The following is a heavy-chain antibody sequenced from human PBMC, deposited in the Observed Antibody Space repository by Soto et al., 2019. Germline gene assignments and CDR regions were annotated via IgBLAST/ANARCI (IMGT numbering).Heavy chain of an antibody. J-gene: IGHJ4*02. D-gene: IGHD4-17*01. CDR3: ARGGTTVTDF. V-gene: IGHV3-11*06. Sequence: QVQLVESGGGLVKPGGSLRLSCVASGFTFNDYYMSWIRQDPGKGLEWVSYISSSSGYTNYADSVKGRFTISRDNARNSLYLQMNSLRAEDTAVYYCARGGTTVTDFWGQGTLVTVSS. CDR2: ISSSSGYT. CDR1: GFTFNDYY.